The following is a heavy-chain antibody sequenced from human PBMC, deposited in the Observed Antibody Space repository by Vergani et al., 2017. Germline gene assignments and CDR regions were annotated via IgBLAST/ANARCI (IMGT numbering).Heavy chain of an antibody. Sequence: EVQLLESGGGLVQPGGSLRLSCAASGFTFSSYAMSWVRQAPGKGLEWVSAISGSGGSTYYADSVKGRLTISRDNSKNTLYLQMNSLRAEDTAVYYCAKPISMVRGAPPAYWGQGTLVTVSS. CDR1: GFTFSSYA. V-gene: IGHV3-23*01. J-gene: IGHJ4*02. CDR3: AKPISMVRGAPPAY. D-gene: IGHD3-10*01. CDR2: ISGSGGST.